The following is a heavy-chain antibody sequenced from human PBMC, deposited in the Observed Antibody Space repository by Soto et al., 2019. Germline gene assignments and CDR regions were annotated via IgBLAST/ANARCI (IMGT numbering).Heavy chain of an antibody. J-gene: IGHJ6*02. CDR2: INHSGST. D-gene: IGHD3-10*01. CDR1: GGSFSGYY. CDR3: ARGRGRITMVQGVPPYGMDV. Sequence: QVQLQQWGAGLLKPSETLSLTCAVYGGSFSGYYWSWIRQPPGKGLEWIGEINHSGSTNYNPSLKSRVTISVDTSKNQFSLKLSSVTAADTAVYYCARGRGRITMVQGVPPYGMDVWGQGTTVTVSS. V-gene: IGHV4-34*01.